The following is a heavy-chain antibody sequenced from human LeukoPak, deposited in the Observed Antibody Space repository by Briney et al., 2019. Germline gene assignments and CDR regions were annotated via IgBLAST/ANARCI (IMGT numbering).Heavy chain of an antibody. CDR1: GFTVSSNY. Sequence: TGGSLRLSCAVSGFTVSSNYMSWVRQAPGKGLEWVSVIYTGGTTYYADSVKGRFTISRDNSKNTLYLQMNSLRAEDTAVYYCARAELLWFGSHAAFDYWGQGTLVTVSS. D-gene: IGHD3-10*01. V-gene: IGHV3-53*01. CDR2: IYTGGTT. J-gene: IGHJ4*02. CDR3: ARAELLWFGSHAAFDY.